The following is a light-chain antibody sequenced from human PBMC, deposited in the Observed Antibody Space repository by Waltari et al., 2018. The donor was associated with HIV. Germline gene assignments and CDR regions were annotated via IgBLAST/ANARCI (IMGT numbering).Light chain of an antibody. CDR2: GAS. CDR1: QSVLYSSNNKKY. V-gene: IGKV4-1*01. CDR3: QQYYSSPYT. Sequence: DIVMTQSPDSLVVSLGERATINCKSSQSVLYSSNNKKYLAWYQQKPGQPPKLLIYGASTRESGVPDRFSGSGSGTDFTLTISSLQAEDVAVYYCQQYYSSPYTFGQGTKLEIK. J-gene: IGKJ2*01.